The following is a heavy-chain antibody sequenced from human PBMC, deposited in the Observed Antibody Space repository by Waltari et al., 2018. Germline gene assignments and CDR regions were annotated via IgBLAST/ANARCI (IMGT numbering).Heavy chain of an antibody. CDR2: FDPEDGET. V-gene: IGHV1-24*01. Sequence: QVQLVQSGAEVKKPGASVKVSCKVSGYTLTELSMHWVRQAPGKGLEWMGGFDPEDGETIYAQKFQGRVTMTEDTSTDTAYMELSSLRSEDTAVYYCATVGPGMYDFWSGRRYYYYMDVWGKGTTVTVSS. CDR1: GYTLTELS. J-gene: IGHJ6*03. CDR3: ATVGPGMYDFWSGRRYYYYMDV. D-gene: IGHD3-3*01.